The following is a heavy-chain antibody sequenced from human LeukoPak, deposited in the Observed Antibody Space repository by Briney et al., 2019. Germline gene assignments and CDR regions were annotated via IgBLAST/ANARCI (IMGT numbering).Heavy chain of an antibody. CDR1: GGTFSSYA. J-gene: IGHJ6*04. Sequence: SVKVSCKASGGTFSSYAISWVRQAPGQGLEWMGGIIPIFGTANYAQKFQGRVTITADESTSTAYMELSSLRSEDTAVYYCARGAPYYCSSTSCRPDYYYGMDVWAKGPRSPSPQ. CDR3: ARGAPYYCSSTSCRPDYYYGMDV. D-gene: IGHD2-2*01. CDR2: IIPIFGTA. V-gene: IGHV1-69*13.